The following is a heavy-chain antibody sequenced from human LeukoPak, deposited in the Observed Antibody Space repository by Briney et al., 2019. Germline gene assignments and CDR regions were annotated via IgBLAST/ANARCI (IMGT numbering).Heavy chain of an antibody. CDR1: GGSISSGGYS. V-gene: IGHV4-30-2*01. D-gene: IGHD5-12*01. CDR2: IYHSGST. J-gene: IGHJ3*02. CDR3: ARAWPNHDAFDI. Sequence: SQTLSLTCAVSGGSISSGGYSWSWIRQPPGKGLEWIGYIYHSGSTYYNPSLKSRVTISVDRSKNQFPLKLSSVTAADTAVYYCARAWPNHDAFDIWGQGTMVTVSS.